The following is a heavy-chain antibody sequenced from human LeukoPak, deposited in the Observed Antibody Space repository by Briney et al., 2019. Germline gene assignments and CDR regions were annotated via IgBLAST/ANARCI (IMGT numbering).Heavy chain of an antibody. CDR3: ARVFLTGGYYDTSGYYGRTGY. V-gene: IGHV1-18*04. Sequence: GASVKVSCKAFGYTFTGYYMHWVRQAPGQGLEWMGWISAYNGNTNYAQKLQGRVTMTTDTSTSTAYMELRSLRSDDTAVYYCARVFLTGGYYDTSGYYGRTGYWGQGTLVTVSS. D-gene: IGHD3-22*01. CDR1: GYTFTGYY. CDR2: ISAYNGNT. J-gene: IGHJ4*02.